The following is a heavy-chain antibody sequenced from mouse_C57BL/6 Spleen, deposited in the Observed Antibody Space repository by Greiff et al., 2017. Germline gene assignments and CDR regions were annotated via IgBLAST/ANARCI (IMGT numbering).Heavy chain of an antibody. CDR2: ISDGDSYT. Sequence: EVHLVESGGGLVKPGGSLKLSCAASGFTFSSYAMSWVRQTPEKRLEWVATISDGDSYTYYPDNVKGRFTISRDNTKNNLYLQMSNLKSEDTAMDYCAKDSELRDFDVWGTGTTVTVSS. V-gene: IGHV5-4*01. J-gene: IGHJ1*03. CDR1: GFTFSSYA. D-gene: IGHD1-1*01. CDR3: AKDSELRDFDV.